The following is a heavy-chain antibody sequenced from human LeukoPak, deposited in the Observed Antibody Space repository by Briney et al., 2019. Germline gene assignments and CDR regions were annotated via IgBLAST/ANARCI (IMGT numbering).Heavy chain of an antibody. D-gene: IGHD2-15*01. CDR1: GFTFSSYA. CDR3: ANLKLVVVASDAFDI. V-gene: IGHV3-23*01. CDR2: ISGSGGRT. Sequence: GGSLRLSCAASGFTFSSYAMSWVRQAPGKGLEWVSAISGSGGRTYHADSVKGRFTISRDNSKNTLYLQMNSLRAEDTAVYYCANLKLVVVASDAFDIWGQGTMVTVSS. J-gene: IGHJ3*02.